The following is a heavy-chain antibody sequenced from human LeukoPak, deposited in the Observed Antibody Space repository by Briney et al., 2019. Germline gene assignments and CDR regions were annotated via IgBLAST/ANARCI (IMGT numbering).Heavy chain of an antibody. CDR2: IYSGGST. V-gene: IGHV3-66*01. J-gene: IGHJ5*02. CDR1: GFTFGDYA. Sequence: PAGGSLRLSCTPSGFTFGDYAMSWFRQAPGKGLEWVSVIYSGGSTYYADSVKGRFTISRDNSKNTLYLQMNSLRAEDTAVYYCARGRFWWFAWGLGTLVTVSS. D-gene: IGHD2-15*01. CDR3: ARGRFWWFA.